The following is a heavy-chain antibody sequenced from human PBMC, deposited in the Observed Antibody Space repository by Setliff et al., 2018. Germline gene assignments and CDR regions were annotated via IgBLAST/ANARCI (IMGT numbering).Heavy chain of an antibody. V-gene: IGHV4-34*01. CDR1: GGSFSNYY. CDR2: INQSGSA. CDR3: ARAQVVFAISAPAWYFEI. J-gene: IGHJ2*01. D-gene: IGHD2-21*01. Sequence: PETLSLTCTVYGGSFSNYYWSWIRQPPGKGLEWIGEINQSGSANYNPSLKSRASLSVDTSEKQLSLTLNSVTVADTAVYYCARAQVVFAISAPAWYFEIWGRGTQVTVSS.